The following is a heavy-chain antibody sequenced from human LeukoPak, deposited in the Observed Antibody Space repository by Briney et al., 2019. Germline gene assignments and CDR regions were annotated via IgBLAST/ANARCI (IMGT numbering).Heavy chain of an antibody. D-gene: IGHD2-15*01. V-gene: IGHV3-30*02. CDR1: GFTFSSYG. CDR3: ARDEFAAGGSFDY. CDR2: IRYDGSNK. J-gene: IGHJ4*02. Sequence: GGSLRLSCAASGFTFSSYGMHWVRQAPGKGLEWVAFIRYDGSNKYYADSVKGRFTISRDNSKNTLYLQMNSLRAEDTAVYYCARDEFAAGGSFDYWGQGTLVTVFS.